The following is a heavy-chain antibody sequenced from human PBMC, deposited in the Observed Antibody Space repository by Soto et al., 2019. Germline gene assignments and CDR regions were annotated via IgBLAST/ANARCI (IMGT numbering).Heavy chain of an antibody. CDR1: GFTFSSYS. CDR3: ARYPIYGGRAFDI. Sequence: GGSLRLSCAASGFTFSSYSMNWVRQAPGKGLEWVSYISSSSSTIYYADSVKGRFTISRDNAKNSLYLQMNSLRAEDTAVYYCARYPIYGGRAFDIWGQGTMVTVSS. V-gene: IGHV3-48*01. CDR2: ISSSSSTI. J-gene: IGHJ3*02. D-gene: IGHD4-17*01.